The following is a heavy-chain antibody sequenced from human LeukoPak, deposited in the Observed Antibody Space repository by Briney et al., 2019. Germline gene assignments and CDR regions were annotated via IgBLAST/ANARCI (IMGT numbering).Heavy chain of an antibody. J-gene: IGHJ4*02. D-gene: IGHD3-22*01. Sequence: SETLSLTCAVYGGSFSGYYWSWIRQPPGKGLEWIGEINHSGSTNYNPSLKSRVTISVDTSKNQFSLKLSSVTAADTAVYYCARDYYDSSGYYVGLFDYWGQGTLVTVSS. CDR3: ARDYYDSSGYYVGLFDY. CDR1: GGSFSGYY. CDR2: INHSGST. V-gene: IGHV4-34*01.